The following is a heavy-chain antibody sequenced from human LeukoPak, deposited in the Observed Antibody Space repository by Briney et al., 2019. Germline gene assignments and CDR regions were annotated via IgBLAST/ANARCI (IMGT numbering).Heavy chain of an antibody. CDR2: ISAYNGNT. CDR3: ARKVDSYYYYMDV. J-gene: IGHJ6*03. V-gene: IGHV1-18*01. CDR1: GYTFTSYD. Sequence: ASVKVSCKASGYTFTSYDINWVRQATGQGLEWMGWISAYNGNTNYAQKLQGRVTMTTDTSTSTAYMELRSLRSDDTAVYYCARKVDSYYYYMDVWGKGTTVTVSS.